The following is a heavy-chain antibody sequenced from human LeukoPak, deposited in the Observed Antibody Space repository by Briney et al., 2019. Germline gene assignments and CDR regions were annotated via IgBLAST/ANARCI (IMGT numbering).Heavy chain of an antibody. CDR1: GFTFSSYG. CDR2: ISYDGSNK. CDR3: ARVFGAGYSDY. Sequence: GGSLRLSCAASGFTFSSYGMHWVRQAPGKGLEGVAVISYDGSNKYYADSVKGRVTISRDNAKNSLYLQMNSLRAEDTAVYYCARVFGAGYSDYWGQGTLVTVSS. V-gene: IGHV3-30*03. D-gene: IGHD4/OR15-4a*01. J-gene: IGHJ4*02.